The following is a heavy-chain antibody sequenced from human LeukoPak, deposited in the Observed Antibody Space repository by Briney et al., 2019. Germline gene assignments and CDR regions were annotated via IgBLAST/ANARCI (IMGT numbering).Heavy chain of an antibody. CDR2: IHRSGSA. Sequence: SETLSLTCAVPDGAFSDYYWSWIRQPPGKGLEWIGEIHRSGSAKYNPSLKSRVTISVDTPKNQFSLKLSSVTAADTAVYYCARVTASGRASYHYTYYYYGMDVWGKGTTVTVSS. CDR3: ARVTASGRASYHYTYYYYGMDV. CDR1: DGAFSDYY. D-gene: IGHD3-10*01. V-gene: IGHV4-34*01. J-gene: IGHJ6*04.